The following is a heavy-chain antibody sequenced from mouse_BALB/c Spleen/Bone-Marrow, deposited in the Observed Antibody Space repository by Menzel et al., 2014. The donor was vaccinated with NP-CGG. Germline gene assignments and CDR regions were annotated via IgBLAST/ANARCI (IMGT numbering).Heavy chain of an antibody. V-gene: IGHV5-4*02. CDR3: SRDYYGMYFDV. Sequence: EVKVVESGGGLVKPGGSLKLSCAASGFTFSDYYMYWVRRTPEKRLEWVATISDGGSYTYYPDSVEGRFTISRDNAKNNLYLQMSSLRSEDTAMYFCSRDYYGMYFDVWGAGTTVTVSS. CDR1: GFTFSDYY. J-gene: IGHJ1*01. D-gene: IGHD1-1*01. CDR2: ISDGGSYT.